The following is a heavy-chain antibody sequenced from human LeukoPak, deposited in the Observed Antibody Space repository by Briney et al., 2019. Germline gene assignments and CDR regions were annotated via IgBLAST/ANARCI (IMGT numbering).Heavy chain of an antibody. CDR2: ISGYNGDT. D-gene: IGHD1-26*01. V-gene: IGHV1-18*01. CDR1: AFSFTSFG. Sequence: ASVKVSCKAFAFSFTSFGINWVRQAPGQGLEWMGWISGYNGDTKYAQKFQGRVTMTTDTSTSAGYMELRRLRSDDTAVYYCARGTWETAARPYSFDTWGQGTLVTV. CDR3: ARGTWETAARPYSFDT. J-gene: IGHJ4*02.